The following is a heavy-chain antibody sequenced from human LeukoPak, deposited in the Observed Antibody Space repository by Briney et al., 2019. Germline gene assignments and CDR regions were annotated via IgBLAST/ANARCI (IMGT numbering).Heavy chain of an antibody. CDR3: ARGLRLPSRSTPAVPHV. D-gene: IGHD6-19*01. J-gene: IGHJ6*02. CDR2: INHSGTT. Sequence: PSETLSLTCAVYGGSFSDYYWNWIRQSPGKGLEWIGEINHSGTTNYNPSLKSRVTISVDTSKNQFSLRLSSVTAADTAIYHCARGLRLPSRSTPAVPHVWSPGTTVTVS. V-gene: IGHV4-34*01. CDR1: GGSFSDYY.